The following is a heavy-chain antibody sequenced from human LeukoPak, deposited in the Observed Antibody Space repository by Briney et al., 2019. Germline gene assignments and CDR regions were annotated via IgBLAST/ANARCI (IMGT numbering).Heavy chain of an antibody. Sequence: GGPLSLSCAASGFSYSNYCMTWVRQAPGKGVERVVDINGDGSHSYCVDSVKGRFTLNTDNAKNSPFLRMNSLRAEDTAVYYCVKNSGWYCLDYWGQGTLVTVSS. J-gene: IGHJ4*02. CDR2: INGDGSHS. CDR3: VKNSGWYCLDY. CDR1: GFSYSNYC. D-gene: IGHD6-13*01. V-gene: IGHV3-7*01.